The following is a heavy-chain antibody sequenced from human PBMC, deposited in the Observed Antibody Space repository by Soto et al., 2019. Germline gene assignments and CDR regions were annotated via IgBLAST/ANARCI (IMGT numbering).Heavy chain of an antibody. CDR2: IYYSGST. D-gene: IGHD3-10*01. V-gene: IGHV4-59*01. J-gene: IGHJ6*02. Sequence: SETLSLTCTVSGGSISSYYWSWIRQPPGKGLEWIGYIYYSGSTNYNPSLKSRVTISVDTSKNQFSLKLSSVTAADTAVYYRARLAGRFGELLWGGYYYYGMDVWGQGTTVTVSS. CDR1: GGSISSYY. CDR3: ARLAGRFGELLWGGYYYYGMDV.